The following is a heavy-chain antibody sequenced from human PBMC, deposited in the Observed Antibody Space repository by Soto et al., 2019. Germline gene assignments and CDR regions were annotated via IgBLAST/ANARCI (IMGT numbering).Heavy chain of an antibody. CDR3: ARYYYCGMDV. V-gene: IGHV4-59*01. J-gene: IGHJ6*02. Sequence: QVQLQESGPGLVKPSETLSLTCTVSGGSISSYYWSWIRQPPGKGLEWIGYIYYSGSTNYNPSLKSRVTISVDTSKNQFSLKLSSVTAADTAVYYCARYYYCGMDVWGQGTTVTVSS. CDR1: GGSISSYY. CDR2: IYYSGST.